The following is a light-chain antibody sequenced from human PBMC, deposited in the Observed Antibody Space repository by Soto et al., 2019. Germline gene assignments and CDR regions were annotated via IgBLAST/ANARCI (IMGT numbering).Light chain of an antibody. V-gene: IGKV3-20*01. J-gene: IGKJ2*01. CDR2: GAS. CDR3: QQYGSSPS. CDR1: QSVSSSY. Sequence: EIVLTQSPGTLSLSPGERATLSWRASQSVSSSYLAWYQQKPGQAPRLLIYGASSRATGIPDRFSGSGSGTDFTLTISRLEPEDFAVYSCQQYGSSPSFGQGTKLEIK.